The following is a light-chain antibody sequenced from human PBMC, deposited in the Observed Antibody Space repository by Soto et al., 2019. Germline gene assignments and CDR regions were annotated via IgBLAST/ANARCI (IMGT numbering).Light chain of an antibody. J-gene: IGKJ1*01. CDR1: QSVSSSY. V-gene: IGKV3-20*01. CDR3: QQYDSSPRT. Sequence: QGERVTLSCRASQSVSSSYLAWYQQKPGQAPRLLMYGASSRATGIPDRFSGSGSGTDFTLTISRLEPEDSAVYYCQQYDSSPRTFGQGTKV. CDR2: GAS.